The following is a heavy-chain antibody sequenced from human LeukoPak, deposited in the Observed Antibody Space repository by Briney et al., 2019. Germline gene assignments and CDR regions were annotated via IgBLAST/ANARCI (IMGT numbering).Heavy chain of an antibody. CDR1: GGSISSGDYY. CDR2: IYYSGST. CDR3: ARDYYDSSGYSPNWFDP. V-gene: IGHV4-30-4*01. Sequence: SETLSLTCTVSGGSISSGDYYWSWIRQPPGKGLEWIGYIYYSGSTYYNPSFKSRVTISVDTSKNQFSLKLSSVTAADTAVYYCARDYYDSSGYSPNWFDPWGQGTLVTVSS. D-gene: IGHD3-22*01. J-gene: IGHJ5*02.